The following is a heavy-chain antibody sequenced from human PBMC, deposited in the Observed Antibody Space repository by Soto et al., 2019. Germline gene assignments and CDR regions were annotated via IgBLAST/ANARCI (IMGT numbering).Heavy chain of an antibody. J-gene: IGHJ6*02. CDR1: AYSFTSYR. CDR3: ARRGYSGYYYYYGMGV. Sequence: GESLKILCKGSAYSFTSYRISWVRQTPGTGLEWRGRIDPSDSYTNYSQSFQGHVTISADKSISTAYLQWSCLKASDTAMYYCARRGYSGYYYYYGMGVWGQGGTVTVFS. CDR2: IDPSDSYT. D-gene: IGHD5-12*01. V-gene: IGHV5-10-1*01.